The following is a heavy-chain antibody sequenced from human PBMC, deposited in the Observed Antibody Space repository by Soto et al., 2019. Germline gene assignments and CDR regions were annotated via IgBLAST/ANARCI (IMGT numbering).Heavy chain of an antibody. CDR1: GFTFSSHV. CDR2: SSNNGGRT. Sequence: GGTLRLSCAASGFTFSSHVITWVRLGRGKGMEWVSSSNNGGRTYHGDSVEGRFTTYRDNSRNRLYLQMNSLRDEDTAVYYFARCLVEIAPAGWRRPMDVWGQGTTVTLSS. V-gene: IGHV3-23*01. CDR3: ARCLVEIAPAGWRRPMDV. J-gene: IGHJ6*02. D-gene: IGHD6-13*01.